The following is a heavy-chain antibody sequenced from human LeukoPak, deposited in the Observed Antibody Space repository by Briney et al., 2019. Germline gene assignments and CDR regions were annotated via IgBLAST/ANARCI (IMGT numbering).Heavy chain of an antibody. CDR1: GFTFSDYY. Sequence: GGSLRLSCAASGFTFSDYYMTWIRQAPGKGLEWVSSISFNTGSVGYADSVKGRFTISRDNAKNSLYLQLNRLRPDDTAFYYCTKDRTYRSSPPYIDFWGQGTLVTVSS. J-gene: IGHJ4*02. CDR2: ISFNTGSV. V-gene: IGHV3-9*01. D-gene: IGHD6-19*01. CDR3: TKDRTYRSSPPYIDF.